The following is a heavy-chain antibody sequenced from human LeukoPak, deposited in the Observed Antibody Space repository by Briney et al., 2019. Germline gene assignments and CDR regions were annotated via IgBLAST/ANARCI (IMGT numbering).Heavy chain of an antibody. V-gene: IGHV4-34*01. CDR3: ASPWGYGSGI. J-gene: IGHJ4*02. CDR2: INHSGSA. D-gene: IGHD3-10*01. Sequence: SETLSLTCAVYGGSFSGYYWSWIRQPPGKRLEWIGEINHSGSANYNTSLKSRVTISVDTSKKQFSLKLSSVTAADTAMYYCASPWGYGSGIWGQGTLVTVSS. CDR1: GGSFSGYY.